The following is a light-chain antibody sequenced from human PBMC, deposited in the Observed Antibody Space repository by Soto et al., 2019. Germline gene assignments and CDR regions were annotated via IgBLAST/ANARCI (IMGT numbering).Light chain of an antibody. CDR3: QHRSNWLGT. J-gene: IGKJ3*01. V-gene: IGKV3-11*01. Sequence: EIVLTQSPATLSLSPGERATLSCRASQSVGTFLAWYQQKSGQAPRLLISDASNRAPGIPARFSGSWSGTDFTLTISSLEPEDFAVYYCQHRSNWLGTFGPGTKVDIK. CDR2: DAS. CDR1: QSVGTF.